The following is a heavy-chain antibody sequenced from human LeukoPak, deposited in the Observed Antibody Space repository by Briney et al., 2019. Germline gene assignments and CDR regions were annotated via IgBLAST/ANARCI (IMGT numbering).Heavy chain of an antibody. Sequence: SETLSLTCAVYGGSFSGYYWSWIRQPPGKGLEWIGEINHSGSTNYNPSLKSRVTISVDTSKNQFSLKLSSVTAADTAVYYCARSGATYYYDSSGRTKKYYFDYWGQGTLVTVSS. D-gene: IGHD3-22*01. CDR1: GGSFSGYY. CDR3: ARSGATYYYDSSGRTKKYYFDY. J-gene: IGHJ4*02. V-gene: IGHV4-34*01. CDR2: INHSGST.